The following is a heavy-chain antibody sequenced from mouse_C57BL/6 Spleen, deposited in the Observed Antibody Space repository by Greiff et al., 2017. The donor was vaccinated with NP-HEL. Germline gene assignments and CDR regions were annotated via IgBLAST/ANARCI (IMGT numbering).Heavy chain of an antibody. V-gene: IGHV1-15*01. Sequence: VQLQQSGAELVRPGASVTLSCKASGYTFTDYEMHWVKQTPVHGLEWIGAIDPETGGTAYNQKFKGKAILTADKSSSTAYMELRSLTSEDSAVYYCTRPNLLRDFDYWGQGTTLTVSS. D-gene: IGHD1-1*01. CDR2: IDPETGGT. CDR1: GYTFTDYE. J-gene: IGHJ2*01. CDR3: TRPNLLRDFDY.